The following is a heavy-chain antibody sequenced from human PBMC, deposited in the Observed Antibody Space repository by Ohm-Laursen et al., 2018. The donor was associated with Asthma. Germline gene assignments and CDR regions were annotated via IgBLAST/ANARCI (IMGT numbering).Heavy chain of an antibody. CDR3: ARDGRLRGSFDY. CDR2: IHYSGST. CDR1: GGSISSGHYY. V-gene: IGHV4-31*11. D-gene: IGHD3-10*01. J-gene: IGHJ4*02. Sequence: TLSLTCAVSGGSISSGHYYWTWIRQHPGKGLEWIGNIHYSGSTIYNPSLESRLTISVDTSKNQSSLNLSSVTAADTALYYCARDGRLRGSFDYWGQGTLVTVSS.